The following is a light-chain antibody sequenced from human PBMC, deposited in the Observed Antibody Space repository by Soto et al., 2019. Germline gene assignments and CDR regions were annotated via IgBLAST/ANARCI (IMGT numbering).Light chain of an antibody. CDR3: QQRINWPLT. V-gene: IGKV3-11*01. J-gene: IGKJ4*01. CDR1: QSVSNF. Sequence: EIVLTPSPATLSLSPGKRATLSCRASQSVSNFLAWYQQKAGQAPRLLIYDTSNRAGGIPARFSGSGSGKDFTLTISSLEPEDFAVYYCQQRINWPLTFGGGTKVEIK. CDR2: DTS.